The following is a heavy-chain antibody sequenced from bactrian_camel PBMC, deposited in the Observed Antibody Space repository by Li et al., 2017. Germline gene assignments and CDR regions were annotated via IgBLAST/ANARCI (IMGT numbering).Heavy chain of an antibody. Sequence: HVQLVESGGGSVQAGGPLRLSCAASGYTYSSYCTGWFRQAPGKEREFVSRLDGGGSATYTESVKGRFAISRDDAKNSVYLQMNSLKPEDTAVYYCATDLPCWYWASDFGYWGQGTQVTVS. CDR3: ATDLPCWYWASDFGY. CDR1: GYTYSSYC. V-gene: IGHV3S53*01. D-gene: IGHD6*01. CDR2: LDGGGSA. J-gene: IGHJ6*01.